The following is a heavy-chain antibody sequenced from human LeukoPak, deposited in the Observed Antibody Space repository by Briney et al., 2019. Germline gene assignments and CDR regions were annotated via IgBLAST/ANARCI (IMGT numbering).Heavy chain of an antibody. V-gene: IGHV3-23*01. D-gene: IGHD3-9*01. CDR1: GFTFSSYA. CDR3: AKDWTASPYFHWFDN. J-gene: IGHJ4*02. CDR2: ISSGDRT. Sequence: GGSLRLSCAASGFTFSSYAMNWVRQAPGKGLEWVAGISSGDRTFHAESVKGRFTISRDKSKDTPYLQMNSLRAEDTAVYYCAKDWTASPYFHWFDNWGQGTQVIVSS.